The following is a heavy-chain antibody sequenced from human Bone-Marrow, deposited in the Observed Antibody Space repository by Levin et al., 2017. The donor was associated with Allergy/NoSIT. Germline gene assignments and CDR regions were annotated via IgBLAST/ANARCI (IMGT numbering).Heavy chain of an antibody. V-gene: IGHV1-58*01. CDR1: GFIFDTAA. D-gene: IGHD3-3*01. Sequence: SVKVSCKASGFIFDTAAVQWVRQARGQRLEWMGWIVVGSGDTNYAQKFQERVTITRDMSTSTAYMELSSLRSEDTAVYYCAADSGENSGYYYRRGGGAFDCWGQGTLVTVSA. J-gene: IGHJ4*02. CDR2: IVVGSGDT. CDR3: AADSGENSGYYYRRGGGAFDC.